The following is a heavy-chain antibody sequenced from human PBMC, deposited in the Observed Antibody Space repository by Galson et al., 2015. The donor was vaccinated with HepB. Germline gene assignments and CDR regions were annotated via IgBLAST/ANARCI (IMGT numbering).Heavy chain of an antibody. CDR1: GGTFSSYA. Sequence: SCKASGGTFSSYAISWVRQAPGQGLEWMGGIIPIFGTANYAQKFQGRVTITADKSTSTAYMELSSLRSEDTAVYYCARVRWSTVVVMYAFDIWGQGTMVTVSS. CDR2: IIPIFGTA. J-gene: IGHJ3*02. V-gene: IGHV1-69*06. CDR3: ARVRWSTVVVMYAFDI. D-gene: IGHD3-22*01.